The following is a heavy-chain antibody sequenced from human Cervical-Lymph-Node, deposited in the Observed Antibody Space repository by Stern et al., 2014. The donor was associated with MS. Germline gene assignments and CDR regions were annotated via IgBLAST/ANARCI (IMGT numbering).Heavy chain of an antibody. CDR3: ARIEDNYGHMCEFDY. CDR1: GFSLSHARMG. Sequence: QITLKESGPVLVKPTETLTLTCTVSGFSLSHARMGVSWIRQPPGKPLEWLAHIFSNDEKFYSTSLKSRLTISRDTSKSQVVLTMTNMDPVDTATYYCARIEDNYGHMCEFDYWGQGTLVTVSS. J-gene: IGHJ4*02. V-gene: IGHV2-26*01. D-gene: IGHD5-18*01. CDR2: IFSNDEK.